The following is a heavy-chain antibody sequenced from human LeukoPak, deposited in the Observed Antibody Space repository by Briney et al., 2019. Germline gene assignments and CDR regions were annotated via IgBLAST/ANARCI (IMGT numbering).Heavy chain of an antibody. J-gene: IGHJ4*02. CDR1: GYSISSGYY. Sequence: PSETLSLTCAVSGYSISSGYYWGRIRQPPGKGLEWIGELNHSGRPSYNSSLKSRVTISLDTSKNQFSLKVTSVTAADTAVYYCASSTDYDFIGGLWAQGTLVTVSS. D-gene: IGHD3-3*01. CDR2: LNHSGRP. V-gene: IGHV4-38-2*01. CDR3: ASSTDYDFIGGL.